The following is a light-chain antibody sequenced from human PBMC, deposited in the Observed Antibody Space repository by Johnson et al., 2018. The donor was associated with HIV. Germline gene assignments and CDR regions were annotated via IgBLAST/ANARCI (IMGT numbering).Light chain of an antibody. J-gene: IGLJ1*01. Sequence: HSVLTQPPSVSAAPGQKVTISCSGSSSNIGNNYVSWYQQLPGGAPKLLIYENNMRPSGIPDRFSGSKSGTSATLDITGLQTGDEADYYCGTWDSSLRVYVFGNGTKVTVL. CDR2: ENN. CDR3: GTWDSSLRVYV. V-gene: IGLV1-51*02. CDR1: SSNIGNNY.